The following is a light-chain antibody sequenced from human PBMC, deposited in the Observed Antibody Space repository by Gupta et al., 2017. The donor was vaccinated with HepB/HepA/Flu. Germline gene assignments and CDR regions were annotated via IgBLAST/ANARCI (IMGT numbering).Light chain of an antibody. CDR3: QQRSNGPLRFT. J-gene: IGKJ3*01. CDR2: DAS. V-gene: IGKV3-11*01. CDR1: QSVSSY. Sequence: EIVLTQSPATLSLSPGERATLSCRASQSVSSYLAWYQQKPGQAPRLLIYDASNRATGITARFSGSGDGTDFTLTISSLEPEDFAVYYCQQRSNGPLRFTFGHGTKVDIK.